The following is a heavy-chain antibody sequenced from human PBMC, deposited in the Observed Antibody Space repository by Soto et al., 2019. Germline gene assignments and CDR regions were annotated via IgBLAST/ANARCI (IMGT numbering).Heavy chain of an antibody. CDR2: ISGSGGST. CDR3: AKDVGIAVAGTYDY. V-gene: IGHV3-23*01. Sequence: GGSLRLSCAASGFTFSSYAMSWVRQAPGKGLEWVSAISGSGGSTYYADSVKGRFTISRDNSKNTLYLQMNSLRAEDTAVYYCAKDVGIAVAGTYDYWGQGTLVTVS. D-gene: IGHD6-19*01. CDR1: GFTFSSYA. J-gene: IGHJ4*02.